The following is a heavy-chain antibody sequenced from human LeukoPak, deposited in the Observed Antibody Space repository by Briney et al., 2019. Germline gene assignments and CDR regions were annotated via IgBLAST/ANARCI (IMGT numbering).Heavy chain of an antibody. Sequence: GESLQISCKGSGYSFTSYWIGWVRQMPGKGLEWMGIIYPGDSDTRYSPSFQGQVTISADKSISTAYLQWSSLEASDTAMYYCALSNDYGDYGGGDAFDIWGQGTMVTVSS. J-gene: IGHJ3*02. CDR1: GYSFTSYW. CDR3: ALSNDYGDYGGGDAFDI. V-gene: IGHV5-51*01. D-gene: IGHD4-17*01. CDR2: IYPGDSDT.